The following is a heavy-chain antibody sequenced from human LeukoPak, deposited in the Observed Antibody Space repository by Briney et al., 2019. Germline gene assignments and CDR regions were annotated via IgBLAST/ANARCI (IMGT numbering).Heavy chain of an antibody. Sequence: TGGSLRLSCAASGFTFSSYAMTWVRQAPGKGLEWVSANSGSGGSTYYADSVKGRFTISRDNPKNTLYLQMNSLRAEDTAVYYCAKQYYDILTGYVDYYMDVWGKGTTVTVSS. V-gene: IGHV3-23*01. CDR1: GFTFSSYA. CDR3: AKQYYDILTGYVDYYMDV. J-gene: IGHJ6*03. CDR2: NSGSGGST. D-gene: IGHD3-9*01.